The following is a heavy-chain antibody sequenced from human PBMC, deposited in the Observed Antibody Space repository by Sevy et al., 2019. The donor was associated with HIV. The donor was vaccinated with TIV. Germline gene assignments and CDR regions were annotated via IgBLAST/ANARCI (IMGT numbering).Heavy chain of an antibody. CDR2: IWYDGTDK. CDR1: GFIFSNYA. V-gene: IGHV3-33*01. D-gene: IGHD3-16*01. Sequence: GGSLRLSCATSGFIFSNYAMHWIRQAPGKGLEWVAVIWYDGTDKYYADSVQGRFTISRDNSKNTLYLQMNSLRVEDTAVYYCARYWGRDGHSIYYWGQGTLVTVSS. CDR3: ARYWGRDGHSIYY. J-gene: IGHJ4*02.